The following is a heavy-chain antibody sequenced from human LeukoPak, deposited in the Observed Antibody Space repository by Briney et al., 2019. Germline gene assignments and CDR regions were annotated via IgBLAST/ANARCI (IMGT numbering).Heavy chain of an antibody. CDR2: ISSSSSYI. J-gene: IGHJ3*02. CDR3: ASGGTVTTSAFDI. Sequence: GGSLRLSCAASGFTFSSYSMNWARQAPGKGLEWVSSISSSSSYIYYADSVKGRFTISRDNAKNSLYLQMNSLRAEDTAVYYCASGGTVTTSAFDIWGQGTMVTVSS. V-gene: IGHV3-21*01. D-gene: IGHD4-17*01. CDR1: GFTFSSYS.